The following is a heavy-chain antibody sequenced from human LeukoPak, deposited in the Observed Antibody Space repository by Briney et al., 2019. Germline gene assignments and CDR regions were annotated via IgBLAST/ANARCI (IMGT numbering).Heavy chain of an antibody. CDR1: GFIFSGFG. D-gene: IGHD2-15*01. Sequence: GRSLRLSCAASGFIFSGFGMHWVRQAPGKGLEWVSAISNNGGYTYYADSVQGRFTISRDNSKSTLCLQMNSLRAEDTAVYYCAKQLGYCSDGSCYFPYWGQGTLVTVSS. V-gene: IGHV3-23*01. CDR3: AKQLGYCSDGSCYFPY. J-gene: IGHJ4*02. CDR2: ISNNGGYT.